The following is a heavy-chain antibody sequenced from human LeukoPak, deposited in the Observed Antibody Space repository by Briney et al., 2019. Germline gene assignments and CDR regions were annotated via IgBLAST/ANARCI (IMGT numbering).Heavy chain of an antibody. J-gene: IGHJ4*02. D-gene: IGHD6-13*01. CDR2: ISSSGSTI. Sequence: GGSLRLSCAASGFTFSDYYMSWIRQAPGKGLEWVSYISSSGSTIYYADSVKGRFTISRDNAKNSLYLQMNSLRAEDTAVYYCARTRADSSSWYSVWDYWGQGTLVTVSS. CDR1: GFTFSDYY. CDR3: ARTRADSSSWYSVWDY. V-gene: IGHV3-11*04.